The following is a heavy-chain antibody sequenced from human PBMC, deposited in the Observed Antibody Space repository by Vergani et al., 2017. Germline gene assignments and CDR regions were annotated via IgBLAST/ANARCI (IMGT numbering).Heavy chain of an antibody. D-gene: IGHD3-16*01. V-gene: IGHV3-9*01. CDR3: VKDNDYDADGPFDL. CDR2: IDRNYGVK. Sequence: VEAGGGLVQPGGSLRLSCTASGFTFQACAFHWVRQVSGRGLEWVSGIDRNYGVKNGNSFEGRFSISRDNAKKAAFLQMNNLRHEDTALYFCVKDNDYDADGPFDLWGRGTLVTVSS. CDR1: GFTFQACA. J-gene: IGHJ2*01.